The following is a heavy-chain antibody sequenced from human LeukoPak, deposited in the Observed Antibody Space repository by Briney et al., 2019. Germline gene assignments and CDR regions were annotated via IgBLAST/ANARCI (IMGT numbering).Heavy chain of an antibody. CDR3: ARGHPYLDSSGYYFAPTFDY. J-gene: IGHJ4*02. CDR2: SETSGST. Sequence: TLSLTGTVAVPAISRYQRSWMGQIGPKGLHCIGRSETSGSTNYNPSLKSRVTMSVDTSKNQFSLKLSSVTAADTAVYYCARGHPYLDSSGYYFAPTFDYWGQGTLVTVSS. D-gene: IGHD3-22*01. CDR1: VPAISRYQ. V-gene: IGHV4-4*07.